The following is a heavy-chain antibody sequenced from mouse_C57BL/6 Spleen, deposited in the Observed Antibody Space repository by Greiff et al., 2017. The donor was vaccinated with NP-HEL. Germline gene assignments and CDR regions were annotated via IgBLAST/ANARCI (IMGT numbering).Heavy chain of an antibody. CDR3: ARFDGYFDY. CDR1: GYTFTSYW. CDR2: IDPSDSYT. Sequence: VQLQQSGAELVKPGASVKLSCKASGYTFTSYWMQWVKQRPGQGLEWIGEIDPSDSYTNYNQKFKGKATLTVDTSSSPAYMQLSSLTSEDSAVYYCARFDGYFDYWGQGTTLTVSS. D-gene: IGHD2-3*01. J-gene: IGHJ2*01. V-gene: IGHV1-50*01.